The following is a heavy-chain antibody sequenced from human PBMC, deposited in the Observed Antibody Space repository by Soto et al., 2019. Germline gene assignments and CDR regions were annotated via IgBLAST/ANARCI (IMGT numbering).Heavy chain of an antibody. J-gene: IGHJ6*02. Sequence: QVQLVQSGAEVKKPGSSVKVSCKASGGTFSSYAISWVRQAPGQGLEWMGGIIPIFGTANYAQKVQGSVTITEAESTSTAYMGLSSLRSEDTAVYSCARADKVVATYYYGMDVWGQGTTVTVSS. D-gene: IGHD5-12*01. CDR2: IIPIFGTA. CDR3: ARADKVVATYYYGMDV. CDR1: GGTFSSYA. V-gene: IGHV1-69*01.